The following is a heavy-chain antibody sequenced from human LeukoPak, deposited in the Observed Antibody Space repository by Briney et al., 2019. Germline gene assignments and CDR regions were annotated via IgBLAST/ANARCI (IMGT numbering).Heavy chain of an antibody. V-gene: IGHV4-59*01. CDR2: IYYSGST. J-gene: IGHJ3*02. CDR3: ARDKWSGEAFDI. Sequence: SETLSLTCTVSGGSISSYYWSWIRQPPGKGLGWIGYIYYSGSTNYNPSLKSRVTISVDTSKNQFSLKLSSVAAADTAVYYCARDKWSGEAFDIWGQGTMVTVSS. CDR1: GGSISSYY. D-gene: IGHD3-3*01.